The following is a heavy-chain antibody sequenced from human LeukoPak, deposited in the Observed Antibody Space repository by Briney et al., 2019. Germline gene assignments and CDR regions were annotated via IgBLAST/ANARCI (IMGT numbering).Heavy chain of an antibody. V-gene: IGHV3-23*01. CDR2: IGPSGDKT. J-gene: IGHJ4*02. Sequence: GGSLRLSCAASGFTFNIHGMNWVRQAPGKGPEWVSGIGPSGDKTYYADSVKGRFTISRDNSKNTLYLQMNSLRAEDTAVYYCANGPTTSGYFHYFDYWGQGTLVTVSS. CDR1: GFTFNIHG. D-gene: IGHD3-22*01. CDR3: ANGPTTSGYFHYFDY.